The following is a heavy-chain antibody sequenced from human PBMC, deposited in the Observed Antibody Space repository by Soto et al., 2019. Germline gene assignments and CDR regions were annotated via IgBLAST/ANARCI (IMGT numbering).Heavy chain of an antibody. V-gene: IGHV1-46*03. CDR3: ANGYSSGWADY. D-gene: IGHD6-19*01. CDR2: INPSGGST. Sequence: QVQLVQSGAEVKKPGASVKVSCKASGYTFTSYYMHWVRQAPGQGLEWMGIINPSGGSTSYAQKFQGGVTMTRDTSTSTVYMELSSLRSEDTAVYYCANGYSSGWADYWGQGTLVTVSS. J-gene: IGHJ4*02. CDR1: GYTFTSYY.